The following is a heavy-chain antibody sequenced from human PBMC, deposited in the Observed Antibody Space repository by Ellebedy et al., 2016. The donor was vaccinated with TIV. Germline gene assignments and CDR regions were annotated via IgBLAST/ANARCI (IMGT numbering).Heavy chain of an antibody. D-gene: IGHD4-23*01. CDR2: IGNSDET. CDR1: GFTFSTNA. J-gene: IGHJ4*02. Sequence: GESLKISXAASGFTFSTNAMSWVHQAPGKGLEWVSAIGNSDETYYADSVKGRFTISRDSSKNTLYLQMNTLRAEDTALYYCTKDILRWAFDYWGQGTLVTVSS. V-gene: IGHV3-23*01. CDR3: TKDILRWAFDY.